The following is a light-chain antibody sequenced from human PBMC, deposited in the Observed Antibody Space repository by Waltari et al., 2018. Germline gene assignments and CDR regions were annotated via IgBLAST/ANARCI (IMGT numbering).Light chain of an antibody. Sequence: ELVLTQSPATLSLSPGERAALSCRASQNVGSQLAWYQQRPGQAPRLLIDDVSNRATGIPARFSGSGSGTDFTLTISSLEPEDFATYYCQQYNAYPWTFGQGTKVEI. J-gene: IGKJ1*01. CDR3: QQYNAYPWT. CDR2: DVS. CDR1: QNVGSQ. V-gene: IGKV3-11*01.